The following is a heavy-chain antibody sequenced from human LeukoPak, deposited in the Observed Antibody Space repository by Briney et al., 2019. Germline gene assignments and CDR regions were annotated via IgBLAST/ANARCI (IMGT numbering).Heavy chain of an antibody. Sequence: ASLKVSCKASGYTFTSYGISCVRQAPGQRLEWRGWISAYNGNTNYTQKLQGRVTMTTDTSTSTAYMELRSLRSDDTAVYYCARDSVHSVRYFDWLLINEDYYGMDVWGQGTTVTVSS. CDR1: GYTFTSYG. V-gene: IGHV1-18*01. D-gene: IGHD3-9*01. CDR3: ARDSVHSVRYFDWLLINEDYYGMDV. CDR2: ISAYNGNT. J-gene: IGHJ6*02.